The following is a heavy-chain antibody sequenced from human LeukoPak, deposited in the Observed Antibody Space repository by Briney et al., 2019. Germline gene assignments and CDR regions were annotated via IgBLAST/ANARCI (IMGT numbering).Heavy chain of an antibody. CDR2: TYYRSKWYN. D-gene: IGHD5-12*01. CDR3: ARDTDDSGYDFFPTPNYYYYMDV. Sequence: SQTLSLTCAISGDSVSSNSAAWNWIRQSPSRGLEWLGRTYYRSKWYNDYAVSVKSRITINPDTSKNQFSLQLNSVTPEDTAVYYCARDTDDSGYDFFPTPNYYYYMDVWGKGTTVTVSS. J-gene: IGHJ6*03. V-gene: IGHV6-1*01. CDR1: GDSVSSNSAA.